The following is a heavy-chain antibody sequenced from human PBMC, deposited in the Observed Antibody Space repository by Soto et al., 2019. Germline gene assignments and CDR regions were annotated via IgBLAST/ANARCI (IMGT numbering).Heavy chain of an antibody. D-gene: IGHD5-18*01. CDR2: INAGNGNT. CDR1: GYIFTSYY. Sequence: ASVKVSCKASGYIFTSYYLHWVRQAPGQRLEWMGWINAGNGNTKYSQKFQGRVTITRDTSASTAYMELSSLRSEDTAVYYCARGLNGYLHYFDYWGQGTPVTVSS. V-gene: IGHV1-3*01. J-gene: IGHJ4*02. CDR3: ARGLNGYLHYFDY.